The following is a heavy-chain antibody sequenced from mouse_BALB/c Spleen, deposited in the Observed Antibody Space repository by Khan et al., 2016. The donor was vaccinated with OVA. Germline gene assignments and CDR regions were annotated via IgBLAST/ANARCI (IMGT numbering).Heavy chain of an antibody. Sequence: QVQLQQSGPELVRPGVSVKISCKGSGYTFTDYAMHWVKQSHAKSLEWIGVISTSSGNTNYTQKFKGKATMTVDKSSRTAYMELARLTSEDSAIYYCARSYYGSSYAMDYWGQGTSVTVSS. CDR2: ISTSSGNT. CDR1: GYTFTDYA. V-gene: IGHV1S137*01. J-gene: IGHJ4*01. CDR3: ARSYYGSSYAMDY. D-gene: IGHD1-1*01.